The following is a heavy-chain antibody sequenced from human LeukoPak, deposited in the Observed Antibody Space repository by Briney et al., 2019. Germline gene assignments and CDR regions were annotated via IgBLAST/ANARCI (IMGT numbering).Heavy chain of an antibody. CDR2: IIPIFGTA. D-gene: IGHD3-22*01. CDR3: VGSAVVNYYYYMDV. CDR1: GGTFSSYA. Sequence: SVKVSCKASGGTFSSYAISWVRQAPGQGLEWMGGIIPIFGTANYAQKFQGRVTITTDESTSSAYMELSSLRSEDTAVYYCVGSAVVNYYYYMDVWGKGTTVTVSS. V-gene: IGHV1-69*05. J-gene: IGHJ6*03.